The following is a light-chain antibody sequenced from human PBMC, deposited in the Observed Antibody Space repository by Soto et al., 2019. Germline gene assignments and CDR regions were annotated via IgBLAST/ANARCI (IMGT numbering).Light chain of an antibody. CDR2: LEGSGSY. CDR1: SGHSTYI. J-gene: IGLJ2*01. V-gene: IGLV4-60*02. CDR3: ETWHSNTRA. Sequence: QSVLTQSSSASASLGSSVKLTCTLSSGHSTYIIAWHQQQPGKAPRYLMKLEGSGSYNKGSGVPDRFSGSSSGADRYLTISNLQFEDEADYYCETWHSNTRAFGGGTKLTVL.